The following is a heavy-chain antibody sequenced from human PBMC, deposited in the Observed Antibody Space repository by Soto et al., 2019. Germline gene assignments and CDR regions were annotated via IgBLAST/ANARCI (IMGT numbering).Heavy chain of an antibody. CDR3: ARVGGVAARTFDY. J-gene: IGHJ4*02. D-gene: IGHD2-15*01. V-gene: IGHV4-59*01. CDR1: GGSIRPFY. Sequence: QVQLQESGPGVVKPSETLSLTCTVSGGSIRPFYWSWVRQPPGKGLDWIGYLYYSGNTNYNPSLKSRVTTSVDASKNQVCLRLTSVTAADTAVYYCARVGGVAARTFDYWGQGTVVTVSS. CDR2: LYYSGNT.